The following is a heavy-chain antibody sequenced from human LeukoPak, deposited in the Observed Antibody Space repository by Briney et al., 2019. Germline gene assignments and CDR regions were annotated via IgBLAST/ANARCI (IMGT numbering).Heavy chain of an antibody. CDR1: GFTFSSCW. J-gene: IGHJ4*02. Sequence: GGSLRLSCAASGFTFSSCWMTWVRQAPGKGLEWVASIVEDGSQKYYVDSVKGRFTISRDNAKNSLYLQMNSLEAEDTAVYYCAKDLSIAAAGTPDYWGQGTLVTVSS. D-gene: IGHD6-13*01. V-gene: IGHV3-7*01. CDR2: IVEDGSQK. CDR3: AKDLSIAAAGTPDY.